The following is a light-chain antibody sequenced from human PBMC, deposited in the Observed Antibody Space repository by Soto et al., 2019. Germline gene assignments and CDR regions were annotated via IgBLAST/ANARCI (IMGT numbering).Light chain of an antibody. Sequence: EIVLTQSPGTLSLSPGERAAPSCRASQSVSNNYLAWYQQKPGQAPRLLIYGASSRATGIPDRFSGSGSGTDFTLTISRLEPEDFAVYYCQQYGSSPRTFGQGTKLEIK. CDR1: QSVSNNY. V-gene: IGKV3-20*01. CDR2: GAS. J-gene: IGKJ2*01. CDR3: QQYGSSPRT.